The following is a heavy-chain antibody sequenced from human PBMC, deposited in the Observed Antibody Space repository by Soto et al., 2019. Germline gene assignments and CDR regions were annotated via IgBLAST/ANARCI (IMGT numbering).Heavy chain of an antibody. J-gene: IGHJ6*02. Sequence: GASVKVSCKASGGTFSSYAISWVRQAPGQGLEWMGGIIPIFGTANYAQKFQGRVTITADESTSTAYMELSSLRSEDTAVYYCASRGGYYDSSGRYGMDVWGQGTTVTVSS. CDR3: ASRGGYYDSSGRYGMDV. CDR1: GGTFSSYA. CDR2: IIPIFGTA. D-gene: IGHD3-22*01. V-gene: IGHV1-69*13.